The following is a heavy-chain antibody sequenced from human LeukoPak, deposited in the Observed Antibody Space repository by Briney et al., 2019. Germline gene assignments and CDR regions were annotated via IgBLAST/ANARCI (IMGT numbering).Heavy chain of an antibody. J-gene: IGHJ5*02. V-gene: IGHV1-2*02. Sequence: ASVKVSCKASGYTFTGYFVRWVRQAPGQGLEWMGWINPNSGGTNYAQKFQGRVTMTRDTSISTAYVELSRLGSDDTAVYYCARAPVLYSSAQYNWFDPWGQGTLVTVSS. CDR3: ARAPVLYSSAQYNWFDP. CDR2: INPNSGGT. D-gene: IGHD6-25*01. CDR1: GYTFTGYF.